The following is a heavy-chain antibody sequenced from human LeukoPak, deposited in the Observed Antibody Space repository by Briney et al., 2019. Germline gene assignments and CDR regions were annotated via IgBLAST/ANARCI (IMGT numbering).Heavy chain of an antibody. CDR3: AILAVAGNDYFDY. D-gene: IGHD6-19*01. CDR2: IYPGDSDT. CDR1: GYSFTSYW. V-gene: IGHV5-51*01. Sequence: GESLEISFKGSGYSFTSYWIGWVPQMPGKGLEWMGIIYPGDSDTRYSPSFQGQVTISADKSISTAYLQWSSLKASDTAMYYCAILAVAGNDYFDYWGQGTLVTVSS. J-gene: IGHJ4*02.